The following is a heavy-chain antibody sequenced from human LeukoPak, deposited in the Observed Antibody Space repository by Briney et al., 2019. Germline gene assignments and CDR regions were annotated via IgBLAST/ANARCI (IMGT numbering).Heavy chain of an antibody. D-gene: IGHD5-12*01. CDR2: INPNSGGT. V-gene: IGHV1-2*02. Sequence: ASVKVSFKASGYTFTGYYMHWVRQAPGQGLEWMGWINPNSGGTNYAQKFQGRVTMTRDTSISTAYMELSTLRSDDTAVYYCARERWLRDSRFFDSWGQGTLVTVSS. CDR3: ARERWLRDSRFFDS. J-gene: IGHJ4*02. CDR1: GYTFTGYY.